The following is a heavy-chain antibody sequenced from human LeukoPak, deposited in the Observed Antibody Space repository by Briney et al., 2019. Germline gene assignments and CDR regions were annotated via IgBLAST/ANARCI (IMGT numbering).Heavy chain of an antibody. J-gene: IGHJ5*02. V-gene: IGHV4-59*01. Sequence: PSETLSLTCTVSGGSISSYYWSWVRQPPGKGLEGIGYIYYSGSTNYNPSLKSRVTISVDTSKNQFSLKLSSVTAADTAVYYCARDRGWYWFDPWGQGTLVTVSS. CDR1: GGSISSYY. D-gene: IGHD6-19*01. CDR3: ARDRGWYWFDP. CDR2: IYYSGST.